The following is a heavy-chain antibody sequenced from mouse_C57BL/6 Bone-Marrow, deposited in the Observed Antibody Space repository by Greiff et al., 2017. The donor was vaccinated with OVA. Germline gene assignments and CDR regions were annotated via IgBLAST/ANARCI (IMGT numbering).Heavy chain of an antibody. CDR1: GFTFTDYY. CDR2: IYPEDGET. V-gene: IGHV14-2*01. D-gene: IGHD2-1*01. Sequence: EVQLQQSGAELVKPGASVKLSCTASGFTFTDYYMHWVKQRPEQGLEWIGRIYPEDGETKYAPKFQGKATITADTSSNTAYLQLSSLTSEDTAVNYCARCIYYGNVFDYWGQGTTLTVSS. CDR3: ARCIYYGNVFDY. J-gene: IGHJ2*01.